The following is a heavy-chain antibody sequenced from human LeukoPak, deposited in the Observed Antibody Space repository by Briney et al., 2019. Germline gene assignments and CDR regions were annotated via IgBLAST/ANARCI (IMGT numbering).Heavy chain of an antibody. CDR3: AKLLYYYDSSQPY. CDR2: IYIGGLYNNNTT. Sequence: GGSLRLSCAASGFIVSSNYMTWVRQAPGKGLEWVSVIYIGGLYNNNTTYYADSVKGRFTISRDNSKNTLYLQMNSLRAEDTAVYYCAKLLYYYDSSQPYWGQGTLVTVSS. J-gene: IGHJ4*02. CDR1: GFIVSSNY. D-gene: IGHD3-22*01. V-gene: IGHV3-53*01.